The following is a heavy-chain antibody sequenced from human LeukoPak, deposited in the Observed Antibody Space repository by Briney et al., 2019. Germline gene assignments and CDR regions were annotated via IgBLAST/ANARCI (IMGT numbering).Heavy chain of an antibody. D-gene: IGHD3-16*02. V-gene: IGHV1-69*13. CDR1: GGTFSSYA. Sequence: SVKVSCKASGGTFSSYAISWVRQAPGQGLEWMGGIIPIFGTANYAQKFQGRVTITSDESTSTAYMELSSLRSEDTAVYYCARVEDYVWGSYRYTALGYWGQGTLVTVSS. CDR2: IIPIFGTA. CDR3: ARVEDYVWGSYRYTALGY. J-gene: IGHJ4*02.